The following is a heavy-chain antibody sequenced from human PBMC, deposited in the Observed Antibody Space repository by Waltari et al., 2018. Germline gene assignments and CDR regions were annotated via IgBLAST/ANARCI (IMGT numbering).Heavy chain of an antibody. J-gene: IGHJ2*01. D-gene: IGHD2-8*01. V-gene: IGHV4-39*01. CDR1: GGSIRSSSYY. Sequence: QLQLQESGPGLVKPSETLSLTCTVSGGSIRSSSYYRGWIRQPPGKGLEWIGSIYYSGSTYYNPSLKSRVTISVDTSKNQFSLKLSSVTAADTAVYYCARHPAMTIMLWYFDLWGRGTLVTVSS. CDR2: IYYSGST. CDR3: ARHPAMTIMLWYFDL.